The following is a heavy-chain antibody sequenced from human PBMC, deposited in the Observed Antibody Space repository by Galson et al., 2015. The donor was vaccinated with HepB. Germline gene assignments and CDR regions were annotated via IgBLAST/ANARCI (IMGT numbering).Heavy chain of an antibody. Sequence: SVKVSCKASGYTFTSYYMHWVRQAPGQGLEWMGIVNPRGGSTSYAQKFQGRVTMTRDTSTSTVYMELSSLRSEDTAVYYCARTKAAAGTSGWFDPWGQGTLVTVSS. V-gene: IGHV1-46*03. CDR3: ARTKAAAGTSGWFDP. J-gene: IGHJ5*02. CDR1: GYTFTSYY. CDR2: VNPRGGST. D-gene: IGHD6-13*01.